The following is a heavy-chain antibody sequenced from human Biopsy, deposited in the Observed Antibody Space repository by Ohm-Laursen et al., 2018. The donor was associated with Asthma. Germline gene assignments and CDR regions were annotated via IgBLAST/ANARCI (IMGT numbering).Heavy chain of an antibody. J-gene: IGHJ4*02. Sequence: ASVKAFCTISGYSLTDISMHWVRQDPGHGIEWLGGHDHEEGGTVNARRFEGRVTMTEDTSTDTAYMELSSLSSDETAVYYCASDFPKDYVRYNFQFWGQGTLVTVSS. CDR1: GYSLTDIS. V-gene: IGHV1-24*01. CDR2: HDHEEGGT. CDR3: ASDFPKDYVRYNFQF. D-gene: IGHD4-17*01.